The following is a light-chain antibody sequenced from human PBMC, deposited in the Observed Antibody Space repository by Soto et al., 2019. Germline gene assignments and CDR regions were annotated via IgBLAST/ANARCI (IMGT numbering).Light chain of an antibody. V-gene: IGLV2-14*01. CDR1: SSDVAGYNY. CDR3: SSYTSSSIVV. Sequence: QSALTQPASMSGSPGQSITISCTGTSSDVAGYNYVSWYQQHPGKAPKLMIYEVSNRPSGVSNRFSGSKSGNTASLTISGLQAQDEAAYYCSSYTSSSIVVFGGGTKLTVL. J-gene: IGLJ2*01. CDR2: EVS.